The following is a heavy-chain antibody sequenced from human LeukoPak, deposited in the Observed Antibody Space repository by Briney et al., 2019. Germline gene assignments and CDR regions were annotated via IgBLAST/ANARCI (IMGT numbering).Heavy chain of an antibody. D-gene: IGHD1-26*01. J-gene: IGHJ4*02. CDR1: GGPFSGYY. Sequence: SETLSLTCAVYGGPFSGYYWSWLRQPPGKGLEWIGEINHSGSTNYNQPVKSRVTISVDTSKNQLSLKLSSVTAADTAVYYCARWEGGSYYDFDYWGQATVVTVSS. CDR2: INHSGST. V-gene: IGHV4-34*01. CDR3: ARWEGGSYYDFDY.